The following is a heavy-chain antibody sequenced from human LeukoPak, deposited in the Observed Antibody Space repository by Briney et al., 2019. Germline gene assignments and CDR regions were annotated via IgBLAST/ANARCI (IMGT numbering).Heavy chain of an antibody. J-gene: IGHJ5*02. V-gene: IGHV3-21*01. CDR2: ISSSSSSYI. CDR3: ARDDSSGRGNWFDP. CDR1: GFTFSSYS. Sequence: PGGSLRLSCAASGFTFSSYSMNWVRQAPGKGLEWVSSISSSSSSYIYYADSVKGRFTISRDNAKNSLYLQMNSLRAEDTAVYYCARDDSSGRGNWFDPWGQGTLVTVSS. D-gene: IGHD3-22*01.